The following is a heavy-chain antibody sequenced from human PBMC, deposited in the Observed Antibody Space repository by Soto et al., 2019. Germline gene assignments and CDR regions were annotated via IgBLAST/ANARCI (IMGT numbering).Heavy chain of an antibody. D-gene: IGHD4-17*01. J-gene: IGHJ6*02. CDR3: ARVDLDTDYGDHLYYGMDV. CDR1: GYIFTSYA. Sequence: SVKVSCKTSGYIFTSYAISWVRQAPGQGLEWMGGIIPIFGTANYAQKFQGRVTITADESTSTAYMELSSLRSEDTAVYYCARVDLDTDYGDHLYYGMDVWGQGTTVTVSS. V-gene: IGHV1-69*13. CDR2: IIPIFGTA.